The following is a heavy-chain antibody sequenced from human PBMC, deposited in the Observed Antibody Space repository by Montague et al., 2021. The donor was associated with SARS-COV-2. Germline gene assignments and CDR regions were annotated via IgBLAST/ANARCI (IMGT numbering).Heavy chain of an antibody. CDR3: AKSNCGGNCHLDS. J-gene: IGHJ5*01. D-gene: IGHD2-21*01. CDR2: IWYDGSNK. V-gene: IGHV3-33*06. CDR1: GFTFSSYG. Sequence: YLRLSCAASGFTFSSYGMHWVRQAPGKGLEWVAVIWYDGSNKYYADSVKGRFTISRDNSKNTLSLQMNSLRAEDTAIYYCAKSNCGGNCHLDSWGQGTLVTVSS.